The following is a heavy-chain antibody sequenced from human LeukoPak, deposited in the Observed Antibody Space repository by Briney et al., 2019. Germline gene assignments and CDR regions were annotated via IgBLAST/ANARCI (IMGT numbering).Heavy chain of an antibody. V-gene: IGHV3-9*01. CDR1: GFTFDDYG. CDR3: AKGGAAADNYWYFDL. CDR2: ISWNRGSI. Sequence: GRSLRLSCAASGFTFDDYGMHWVRQAPGKGLEWVSGISWNRGSIGYADSVKGRFTISRDTAKNSLYLQMNNLRPEDTALYYCAKGGAAADNYWYFDLWGRGTLVTVSS. D-gene: IGHD6-13*01. J-gene: IGHJ2*01.